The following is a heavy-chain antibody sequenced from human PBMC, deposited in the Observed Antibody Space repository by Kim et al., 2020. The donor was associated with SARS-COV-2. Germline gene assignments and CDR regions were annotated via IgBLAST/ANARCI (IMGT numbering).Heavy chain of an antibody. CDR3: AREPGGNWYFDL. D-gene: IGHD3-16*01. J-gene: IGHJ2*01. Sequence: GGSLRLSCAVSGFTVSSDYMSWVRQAPGKGLEWVSVIYSGGNTYYADSVKGRFTISRDISNNTVWLQMNSLRADDTAAYYCAREPGGNWYFDLWGRGTLVTVSS. CDR2: IYSGGNT. CDR1: GFTVSSDY. V-gene: IGHV3-66*01.